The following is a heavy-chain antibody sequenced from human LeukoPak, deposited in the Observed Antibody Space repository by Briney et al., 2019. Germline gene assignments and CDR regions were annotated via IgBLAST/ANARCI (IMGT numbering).Heavy chain of an antibody. CDR2: IYYSGST. CDR1: GGSISSYY. D-gene: IGHD1-1*01. V-gene: IGHV4-59*01. J-gene: IGHJ4*02. Sequence: SETLSLTCTVSGGSISSYYWSWIRQPPGKGLEWIGYIYYSGSTTYNPSFKSRVSTSVDTSKNQFSLNLSSVTAADTAVYYCARGVAGTGLGGAFDYWGQGTLVTVSS. CDR3: ARGVAGTGLGGAFDY.